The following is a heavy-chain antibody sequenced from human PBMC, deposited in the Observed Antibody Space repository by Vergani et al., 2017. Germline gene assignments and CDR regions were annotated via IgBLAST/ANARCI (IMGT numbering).Heavy chain of an antibody. Sequence: QLQLQESGPGLVKPSETLSLTCTVSGGSISSSSYYWGWIRQPPGKGLEWIGSIYYSGSTYYNPSLKSRVTISVDTSKNQFSLKLSSVTAADTAVYYCASIYYDYVWGSYRLDYWGQGTLVTVSS. J-gene: IGHJ4*02. D-gene: IGHD3-16*02. V-gene: IGHV4-39*01. CDR2: IYYSGST. CDR1: GGSISSSSYY. CDR3: ASIYYDYVWGSYRLDY.